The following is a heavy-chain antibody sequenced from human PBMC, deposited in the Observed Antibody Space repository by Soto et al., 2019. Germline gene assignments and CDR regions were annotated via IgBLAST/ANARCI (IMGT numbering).Heavy chain of an antibody. CDR1: GGSVRSGSYY. D-gene: IGHD3-22*01. V-gene: IGHV4-61*01. CDR2: IYQSGTT. Sequence: SETLSLTCSVSGGSVRSGSYYWTWIRQPPGKGLEWIGYIYQSGTTSYNASLKSRVTISIDTSKNQFFLKLNSVTAADTAVYYCARDSSGRHDYWGQGTLVTVSS. CDR3: ARDSSGRHDY. J-gene: IGHJ4*02.